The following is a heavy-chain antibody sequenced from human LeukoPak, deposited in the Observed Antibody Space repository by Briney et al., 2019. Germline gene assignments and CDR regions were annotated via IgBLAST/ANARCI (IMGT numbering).Heavy chain of an antibody. CDR2: ISSNGGST. J-gene: IGHJ4*02. CDR3: VKSRYSSSWYFGDTFDY. V-gene: IGHV3-64D*06. Sequence: GGSLRLSCSASGFTLSSYAMHWVRQAPGKGLEYVSAISSNGGSTYYADSVKGRFTISRDNSKNTLYLQMSSLRAEDTAVYYCVKSRYSSSWYFGDTFDYWGQGTLVTVSS. D-gene: IGHD6-13*01. CDR1: GFTLSSYA.